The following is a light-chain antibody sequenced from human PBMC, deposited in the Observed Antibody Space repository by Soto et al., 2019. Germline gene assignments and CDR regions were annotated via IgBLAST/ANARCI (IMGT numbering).Light chain of an antibody. J-gene: IGLJ2*01. V-gene: IGLV3-21*04. CDR1: NIGSKS. CDR2: YDS. Sequence: SYELTQPPSVSVAPGKTARITCGGNNIGSKSVHWYQQKPGQAPVLVIYYDSDRPSGIPERFSGSNSGNTATLTISRVEAGHEADYYCQVYDSSSDHVVFGGGTKLTVL. CDR3: QVYDSSSDHVV.